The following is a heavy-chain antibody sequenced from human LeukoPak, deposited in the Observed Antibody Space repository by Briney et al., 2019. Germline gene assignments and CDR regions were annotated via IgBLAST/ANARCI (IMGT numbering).Heavy chain of an antibody. V-gene: IGHV3-48*03. Sequence: PGRSLRLSCAASGFTFSSYEMTWVRQAPGKGLEWVSNISSSDTTIHYADSVKGRFTISRDNARNSLYLQMNSLRAEDTAVYYCARSRRDNYYYYYGMDVWGQGTTVTVSS. CDR2: ISSSDTTI. D-gene: IGHD5-24*01. CDR3: ARSRRDNYYYYYGMDV. CDR1: GFTFSSYE. J-gene: IGHJ6*02.